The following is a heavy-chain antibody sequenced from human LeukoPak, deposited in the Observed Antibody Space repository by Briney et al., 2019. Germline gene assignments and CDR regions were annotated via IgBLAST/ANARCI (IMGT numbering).Heavy chain of an antibody. J-gene: IGHJ4*02. CDR3: ARASRGGWLQSPPGY. CDR1: GFTFSDYY. CDR2: ISNSGSSK. V-gene: IGHV3-11*01. Sequence: KPGGSLRLSCAASGFTFSDYYMSWIRQAPGKGLEWVSYISNSGSSKYYADSVKGRFTISRDNAKNSLYLQMNSLRAEDTALYYCARASRGGWLQSPPGYWGQGILVTVSS. D-gene: IGHD5-24*01.